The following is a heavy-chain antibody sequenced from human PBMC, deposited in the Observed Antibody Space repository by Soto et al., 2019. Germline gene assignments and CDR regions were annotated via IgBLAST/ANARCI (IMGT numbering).Heavy chain of an antibody. D-gene: IGHD4-17*01. Sequence: GGSLRLSCAASGFTFSNSAMSWVRQAPGKGLEWISYISSSGSTIYYADSVKGRFTISRDNAKKSLYLQMDSLTADDTAVYYCARGGASVTTPFDYWGQGTQVTVSS. V-gene: IGHV3-11*01. CDR2: ISSSGSTI. CDR1: GFTFSNSA. CDR3: ARGGASVTTPFDY. J-gene: IGHJ4*02.